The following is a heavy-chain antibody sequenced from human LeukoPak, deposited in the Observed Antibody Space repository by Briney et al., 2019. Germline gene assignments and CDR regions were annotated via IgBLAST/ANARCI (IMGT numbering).Heavy chain of an antibody. J-gene: IGHJ4*02. Sequence: GGSLRLSCAASGFTFYDYDMSWVRQAPGKGLEWVSGINWNGGDTAYADSVKGRFTISRDNAKNSLYLQMNSLRAEDTALYYCARDLPQIEYWGQGTLVTVSS. CDR3: ARDLPQIEY. CDR2: INWNGGDT. D-gene: IGHD3-22*01. V-gene: IGHV3-20*04. CDR1: GFTFYDYD.